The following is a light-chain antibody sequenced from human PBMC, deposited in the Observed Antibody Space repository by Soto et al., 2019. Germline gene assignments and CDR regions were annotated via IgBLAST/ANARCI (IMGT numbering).Light chain of an antibody. CDR3: QQYGRSPFT. CDR1: QSVSSN. Sequence: EIVMTQSPATLSVSPGERATLSCRASQSVSSNLAWYQQKPGQAPRLLIYGASTRATGIPARFSGSGSGTDFVLTISRLEPEDFAVYYCQQYGRSPFTFGQGTKLQIK. V-gene: IGKV3-15*01. J-gene: IGKJ2*01. CDR2: GAS.